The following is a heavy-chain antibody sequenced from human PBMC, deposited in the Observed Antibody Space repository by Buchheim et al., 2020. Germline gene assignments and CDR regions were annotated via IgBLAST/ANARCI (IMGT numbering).Heavy chain of an antibody. CDR2: ISGSGGST. CDR1: GFTFSSYA. Sequence: EVQLLESGGGLVQPGGSLRLSCAASGFTFSSYAMSWVRQAPGKGLEWVSAISGSGGSTYYADSVKGRFTISRDNSKNTLYLQMNSLRAEDTAVYFCARTIVGATTRSPGGPNCGQGTL. CDR3: ARTIVGATTRSPGGPN. J-gene: IGHJ4*02. D-gene: IGHD1-26*01. V-gene: IGHV3-23*01.